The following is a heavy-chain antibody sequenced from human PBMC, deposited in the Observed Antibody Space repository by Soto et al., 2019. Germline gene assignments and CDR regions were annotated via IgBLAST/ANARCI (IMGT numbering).Heavy chain of an antibody. Sequence: SETLSLTCTVSVGSMSRGNYNGGWIRQPPGKGLEWIGSIDYSGITHYNPSLEIRVSTSADTSKNQFSLKLSSVTAADTAVYYCARHGSHYDRSRYIDYWGQGTLVTVSS. J-gene: IGHJ4*02. V-gene: IGHV4-39*01. CDR2: IDYSGIT. CDR3: ARHGSHYDRSRYIDY. D-gene: IGHD3-22*01. CDR1: VGSMSRGNYN.